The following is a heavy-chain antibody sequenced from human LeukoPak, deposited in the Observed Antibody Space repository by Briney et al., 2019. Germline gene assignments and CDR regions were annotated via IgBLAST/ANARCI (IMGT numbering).Heavy chain of an antibody. Sequence: SETLSLTCTVSGGSISSSSYYWGWIRQPPGKGLGWIGSIYYSGSTYYNPSLKSRVTISVDTSKNQFSLKLSSVTAADTAVYYCARARRGYSYGRFDYWGQGTLVTVSS. J-gene: IGHJ4*02. V-gene: IGHV4-39*01. CDR1: GGSISSSSYY. CDR2: IYYSGST. D-gene: IGHD5-18*01. CDR3: ARARRGYSYGRFDY.